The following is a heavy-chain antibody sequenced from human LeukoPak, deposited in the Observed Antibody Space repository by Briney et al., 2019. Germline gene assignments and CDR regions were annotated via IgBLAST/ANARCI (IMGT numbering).Heavy chain of an antibody. CDR3: ARDGEYYDSSPGHFDY. J-gene: IGHJ4*02. D-gene: IGHD3-22*01. CDR1: GYTFTSYY. Sequence: ASVKVSCKASGYTFTSYYMHWVRQAPGQGLEWMGWISAYNGNTNYAQKLQGRVTMTTDTSTSTAYMELRSLRSDDTAVYYCARDGEYYDSSPGHFDYWGQGSLVTVSS. V-gene: IGHV1-18*04. CDR2: ISAYNGNT.